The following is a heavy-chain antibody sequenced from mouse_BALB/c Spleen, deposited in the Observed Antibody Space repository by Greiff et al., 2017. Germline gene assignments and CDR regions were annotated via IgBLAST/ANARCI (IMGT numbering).Heavy chain of an antibody. Sequence: EVQLQQTGPELVKPGASVKISCKASGYSFTDYIMLWVKQSHGKSLEWIGNINPYYGSTSYNLKFKGKATLTVDKSSSTAYMQLNSLTSEDSAVYYCARSGFDYYGYDYAMDYWGQGTSVTVSS. CDR3: ARSGFDYYGYDYAMDY. D-gene: IGHD1-2*01. CDR2: INPYYGST. CDR1: GYSFTDYI. V-gene: IGHV1-39*01. J-gene: IGHJ4*01.